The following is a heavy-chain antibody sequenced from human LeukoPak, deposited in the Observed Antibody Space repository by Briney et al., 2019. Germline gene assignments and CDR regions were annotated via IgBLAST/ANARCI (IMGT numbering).Heavy chain of an antibody. D-gene: IGHD5-18*01. J-gene: IGHJ3*02. CDR3: ARVPGGYSYGSDAFDI. CDR1: GFTFSSYW. Sequence: GGSLRLSCAASGFTFSSYWMSWVRQAPGKGLEWVANIKQDGSEKYYVDSVKGRFTISRDNSKNTLYLQMNSLRAEDTAVYYCARVPGGYSYGSDAFDIWGQGTMVTVSS. V-gene: IGHV3-7*03. CDR2: IKQDGSEK.